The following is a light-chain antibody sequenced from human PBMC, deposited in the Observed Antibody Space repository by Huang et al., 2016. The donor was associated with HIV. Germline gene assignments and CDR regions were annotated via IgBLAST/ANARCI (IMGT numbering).Light chain of an antibody. CDR1: TSVLYSSNNENY. CDR3: QQYYSTPPT. CDR2: WAT. J-gene: IGKJ1*01. V-gene: IGKV4-1*01. Sequence: DIVMTQSPDSLAVSLGERDTINCKSSTSVLYSSNNENYLAWYQQKPGQPPTVLIYWATTRESGVPYRFSGSGSGSDFTLTISSLQAEDLAVYYCQQYYSTPPTFGQGTKVEIK.